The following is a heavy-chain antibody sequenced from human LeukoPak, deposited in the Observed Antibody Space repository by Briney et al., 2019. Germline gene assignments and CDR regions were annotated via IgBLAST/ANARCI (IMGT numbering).Heavy chain of an antibody. CDR3: AEESYGDYEVFRDY. V-gene: IGHV3-23*01. Sequence: PGGSLRLSCAASGFTFSSYAMSWVRQAPGKGLEWVSAISGSGGSTYYADSVKGRFTISRDNSKSTLYLQMNSLRAEDTAVYYCAEESYGDYEVFRDYWGQGTLVTVSS. CDR2: ISGSGGST. CDR1: GFTFSSYA. J-gene: IGHJ4*02. D-gene: IGHD4-17*01.